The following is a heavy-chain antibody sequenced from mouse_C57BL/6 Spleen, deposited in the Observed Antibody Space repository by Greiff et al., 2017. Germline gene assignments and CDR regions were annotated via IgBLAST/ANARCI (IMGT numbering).Heavy chain of an antibody. J-gene: IGHJ4*01. CDR1: GYAFSSSW. CDR3: ARGIEAMDY. V-gene: IGHV1-82*01. Sequence: QVQLQQSGPELVKPGASVKISCKASGYAFSSSWMNWVKQRPGKGLEWIGRIYPGDGDTNYNGKFGGKATLTADKSSSTAYMQLSSLTSEDSAVYFCARGIEAMDYWGQGTSVTVSS. CDR2: IYPGDGDT.